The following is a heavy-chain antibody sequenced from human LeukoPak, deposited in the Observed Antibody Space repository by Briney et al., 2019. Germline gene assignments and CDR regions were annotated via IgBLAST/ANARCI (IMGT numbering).Heavy chain of an antibody. J-gene: IGHJ4*02. V-gene: IGHV4-34*01. CDR3: VRGARRNFADFAY. CDR2: IDHGGNT. CDR1: GGSSSNLY. D-gene: IGHD1-7*01. Sequence: SETLSLTCAVSGGSSSNLYWTWIRQSPGKGLEWIGEIDHGGNTNYDPSLMSRLTISVDMSKSQFSLRLSSVTAADTAVYCCVRGARRNFADFAYWGQGALVTVSP.